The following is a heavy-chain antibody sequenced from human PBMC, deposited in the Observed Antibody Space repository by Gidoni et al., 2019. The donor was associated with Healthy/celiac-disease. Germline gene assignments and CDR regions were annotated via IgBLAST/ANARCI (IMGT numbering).Heavy chain of an antibody. J-gene: IGHJ5*02. CDR1: GFNFSSYG. D-gene: IGHD2-2*01. V-gene: IGHV3-33*01. Sequence: QVQLVESGGGVVQPGRSLRLSCAASGFNFSSYGMNWVRQAPGKGLGGLAVIWYDGSNKYYADSVKGRFTISRDNSKNTLYLQMNSLRAEDTAVYYCARDQDDYSSPGMWFDPWGQGTLVTVSS. CDR3: ARDQDDYSSPGMWFDP. CDR2: IWYDGSNK.